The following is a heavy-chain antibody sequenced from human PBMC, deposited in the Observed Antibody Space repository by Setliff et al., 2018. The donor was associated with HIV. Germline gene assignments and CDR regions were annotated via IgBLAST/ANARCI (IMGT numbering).Heavy chain of an antibody. V-gene: IGHV5-10-1*01. CDR2: LDPRDSYT. CDR1: GYSFTTSW. CDR3: ARLLRRPHDFFYMDV. J-gene: IGHJ6*03. D-gene: IGHD2-15*01. Sequence: GESLKISCKASGYSFTTSWIGWVRQMPGKGLEWMGRLDPRDSYTDYSPSFQGHVTISGDKSSSTAYLQWSSLKASDTATYYCARLLRRPHDFFYMDVWGKGTTVTVSS.